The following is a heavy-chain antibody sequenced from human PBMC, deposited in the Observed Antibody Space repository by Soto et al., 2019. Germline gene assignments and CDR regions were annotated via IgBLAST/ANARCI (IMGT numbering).Heavy chain of an antibody. D-gene: IGHD3-22*01. CDR3: VRDTYFSDSSGYTRCFDS. Sequence: GGSLRLSCAVSGFTLSYHYIDWVRQSPGKGLEWLGRSRDKARGYSTAYAASVKGRFTTSRDESEKLVYLQMNSLRTEDTAVYCCVRDTYFSDSSGYTRCFDSWGQGTLVTVSS. CDR1: GFTLSYHY. V-gene: IGHV3-72*01. J-gene: IGHJ4*02. CDR2: SRDKARGYST.